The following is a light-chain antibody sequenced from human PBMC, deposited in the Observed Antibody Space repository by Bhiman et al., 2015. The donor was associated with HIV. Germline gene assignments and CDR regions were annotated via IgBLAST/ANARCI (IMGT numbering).Light chain of an antibody. CDR2: GST. CDR3: QSIDSRLRGAV. J-gene: IGLJ7*01. V-gene: IGLV1-40*01. CDR1: SSNIGNNY. Sequence: QSVLTQPPSVSAAPGQKVTISCSGSSSNIGNNYVSWYQQVPGTAPKVLIYGSTHRPPGVPDRFSGSKSGTSASLAISGLQAEDEADYYCQSIDSRLRGAVFGGGTQLTVL.